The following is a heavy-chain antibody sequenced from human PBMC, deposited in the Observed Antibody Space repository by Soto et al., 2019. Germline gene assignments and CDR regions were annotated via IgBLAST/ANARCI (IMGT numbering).Heavy chain of an antibody. D-gene: IGHD3-10*01. Sequence: EVQLLDSGGGLVQPGGSLRLSCAASGFTFSRYAMSWVRQAPGKGLELVSAISGSGGSTYYADSVKGRFTISRDNSKNTLYLQMNRLRAEDTAVYYGAKDNLFGSGTNDYWGPGTLVTVSS. CDR1: GFTFSRYA. J-gene: IGHJ4*02. V-gene: IGHV3-23*01. CDR2: ISGSGGST. CDR3: AKDNLFGSGTNDY.